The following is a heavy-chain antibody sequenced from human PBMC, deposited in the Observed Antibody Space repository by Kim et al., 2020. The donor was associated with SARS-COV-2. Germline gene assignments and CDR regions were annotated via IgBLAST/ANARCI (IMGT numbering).Heavy chain of an antibody. J-gene: IGHJ6*01. Sequence: GGSLRLSCAASGITFSTYAMSWVRQAPGKGLEWVSSISASGGNTYYAESVKGRFTISRDNSKDTLYLQMNSLRADDTAVYYCAKALRRRNEASDFNMMD. CDR3: AKALRRRNEASDFNMMD. CDR2: ISASGGNT. V-gene: IGHV3-23*01. CDR1: GITFSTYA. D-gene: IGHD1-1*01.